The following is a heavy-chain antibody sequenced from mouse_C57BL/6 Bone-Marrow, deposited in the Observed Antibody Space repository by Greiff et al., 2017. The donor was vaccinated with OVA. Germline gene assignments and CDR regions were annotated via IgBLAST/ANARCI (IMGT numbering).Heavy chain of an antibody. D-gene: IGHD2-2*01. CDR2: IDPNRGGT. CDR1: GYTFTSYW. Sequence: QVQLQQPGAELVKPGASVKLSKASGYTFTSYWMHWVKQRPGRGLEWIGRIDPNRGGTKYNEKFKSKATLTVDKPSSTAYMQLSSLTSEDSAVYYCARGYYGYEDYWGQGTTLTVSS. V-gene: IGHV1-72*01. J-gene: IGHJ2*01. CDR3: ARGYYGYEDY.